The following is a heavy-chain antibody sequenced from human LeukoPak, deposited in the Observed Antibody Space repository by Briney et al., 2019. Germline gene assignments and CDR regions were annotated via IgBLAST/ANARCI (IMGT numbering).Heavy chain of an antibody. CDR3: ASQQLVPL. D-gene: IGHD6-13*01. Sequence: ASVKVSCKASGYIFTVYFMHWVRQAPGQGLEWMGWINPNNGGTNYAQKFQGRVTMASDTSISTAYMELSSLRTDDTAVYYCASQQLVPLWGQGTLVTVSS. J-gene: IGHJ4*02. CDR2: INPNNGGT. CDR1: GYIFTVYF. V-gene: IGHV1-2*02.